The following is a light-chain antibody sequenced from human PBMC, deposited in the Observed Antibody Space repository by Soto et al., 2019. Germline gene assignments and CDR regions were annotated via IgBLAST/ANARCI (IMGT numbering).Light chain of an antibody. CDR3: SSYTSSSTLYV. V-gene: IGLV2-14*01. J-gene: IGLJ1*01. Sequence: ALTQPASVSGSPGQSITISCAGTSSDIGGYNYVSWYQQHPGKAPKVMIYEVSNRPSGVSNRFSGSKSGNTASLTISGLQAEDEADYYCSSYTSSSTLYVFGTGTKVTVL. CDR2: EVS. CDR1: SSDIGGYNY.